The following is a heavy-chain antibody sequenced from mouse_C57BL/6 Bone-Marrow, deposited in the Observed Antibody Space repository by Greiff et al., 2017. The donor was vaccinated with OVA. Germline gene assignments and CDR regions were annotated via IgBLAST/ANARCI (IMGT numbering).Heavy chain of an antibody. CDR1: GYTFTDYE. CDR3: TREYFDY. J-gene: IGHJ2*01. Sequence: VQLQQSVAELVRPGASVTLSCKASGYTFTDYEMHWVKQTPVHGLEWIGAIDPETGGTAYNQKFKGKAILTADKSSSTAYMELRSLTSEDSAVYYCTREYFDYWGQGTTLTVSS. V-gene: IGHV1-15*01. CDR2: IDPETGGT.